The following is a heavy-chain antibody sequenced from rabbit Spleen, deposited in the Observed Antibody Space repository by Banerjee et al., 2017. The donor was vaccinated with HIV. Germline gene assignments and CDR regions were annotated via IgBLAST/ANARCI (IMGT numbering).Heavy chain of an antibody. CDR2: IAANKDKT. J-gene: IGHJ4*01. CDR3: AKDFGGL. CDR1: GFDFSKYV. Sequence: QLEESGGGLVRPGESLTLSCKASGFDFSKYVMTWVRQAPGKGLEWIGTIAANKDKTDYASWVNGRFTISRDNAQNTVSLQMNSLTAADTATYFCAKDFGGLWGPGTLVTVS. V-gene: IGHV1S7*01.